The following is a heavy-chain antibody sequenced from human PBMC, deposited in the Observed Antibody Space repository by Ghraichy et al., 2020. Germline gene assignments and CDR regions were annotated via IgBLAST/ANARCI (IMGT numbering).Heavy chain of an antibody. CDR3: VRGPRGLVRENIDY. D-gene: IGHD3/OR15-3a*01. Sequence: GGSLRLSCVASGFIFSNYWMTWVRQAPGKGLEWVANIKQDEGEKYYVDSVKGRFTISRDNTKNSLYLQMNSLGVEDTAVYYCVRGPRGLVRENIDYWGQGTLVTVSS. CDR1: GFIFSNYW. V-gene: IGHV3-7*01. J-gene: IGHJ4*02. CDR2: IKQDEGEK.